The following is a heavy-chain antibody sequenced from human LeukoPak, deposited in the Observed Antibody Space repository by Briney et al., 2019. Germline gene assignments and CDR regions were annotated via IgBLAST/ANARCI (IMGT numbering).Heavy chain of an antibody. V-gene: IGHV3-30*04. CDR1: GFTFSSYA. J-gene: IGHJ4*02. CDR3: ATVRGSDGNFYIDY. D-gene: IGHD2-15*01. CDR2: ISYDGSNK. Sequence: GGSLRLSCAASGFTFSSYAMHWVRQAPGKGLEWVAVISYDGSNKYYADSVKGRFTISRDNSKNMLYLQMSSLRAEDTAVYYCATVRGSDGNFYIDYWGQGTLVTVSS.